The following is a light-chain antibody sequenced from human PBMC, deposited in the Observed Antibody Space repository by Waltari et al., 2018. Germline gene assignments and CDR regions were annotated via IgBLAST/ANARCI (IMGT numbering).Light chain of an antibody. J-gene: IGKJ1*01. Sequence: AIRMTQSPSSFSASTGDRVTITCRASQGISSYLAWYQQKPVEAPKLLIYAASTLQSGVPSRFSGSGSGTDFTLTISCLQSEDFATYYCQQYYSYPRTFGQGTKVEIK. V-gene: IGKV1-8*01. CDR2: AAS. CDR1: QGISSY. CDR3: QQYYSYPRT.